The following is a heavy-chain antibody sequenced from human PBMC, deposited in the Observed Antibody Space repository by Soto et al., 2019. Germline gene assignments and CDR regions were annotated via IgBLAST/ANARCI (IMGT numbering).Heavy chain of an antibody. V-gene: IGHV1-58*01. Sequence: GASVKVSCKASGFTFTSSAVQWVRQARGQRLEWIGWIVVGSGNTNYAQKFQERVTMTRDMSTSTAYLELSSLRSEDTAVYYCAGSAGTVGPTIDYWGQGTLVTVSS. CDR3: AGSAGTVGPTIDY. D-gene: IGHD1-26*01. CDR1: GFTFTSSA. CDR2: IVVGSGNT. J-gene: IGHJ4*02.